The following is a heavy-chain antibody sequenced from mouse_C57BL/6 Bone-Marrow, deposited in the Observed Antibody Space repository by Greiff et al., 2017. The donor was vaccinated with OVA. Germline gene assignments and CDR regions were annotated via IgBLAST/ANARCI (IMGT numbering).Heavy chain of an antibody. J-gene: IGHJ2*01. V-gene: IGHV5-4*01. D-gene: IGHD2-5*01. Sequence: EVQLVESGGGLVKPGGSLKLSCAASGFTFSSYAMSWVRQTPEKRLEWVATISDGGSYTYYPDNVKGRFTISRDNAKNNLYLQMSHLKSEDTAMYYCARGDYSNLFDYWGQGTTLTVSS. CDR1: GFTFSSYA. CDR2: ISDGGSYT. CDR3: ARGDYSNLFDY.